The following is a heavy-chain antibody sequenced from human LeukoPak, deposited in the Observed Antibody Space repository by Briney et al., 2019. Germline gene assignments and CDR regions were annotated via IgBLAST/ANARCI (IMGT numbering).Heavy chain of an antibody. V-gene: IGHV1-2*02. D-gene: IGHD1-26*01. J-gene: IGHJ5*02. CDR2: INPNSGGT. CDR1: GYTFTGYY. Sequence: ASVKVSCKASGYTFTGYYMHWVRRAPGQGLEWMGWINPNSGGTNYAQKFQGRVTMTRDTSISTAYMELSRLRSDDTAVYYCARVYGSGSYYVRWFDPWGQGTLVTVSS. CDR3: ARVYGSGSYYVRWFDP.